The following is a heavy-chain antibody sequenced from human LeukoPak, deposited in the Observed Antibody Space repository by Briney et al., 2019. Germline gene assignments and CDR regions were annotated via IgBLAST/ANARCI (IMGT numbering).Heavy chain of an antibody. CDR1: GFTFDDYA. D-gene: IGHD6-13*01. Sequence: RGGSLRLSCAASGFTFDDYAMHAVRDAPGEGLERVSGISLNSGSIGYADSVKGRFTISRDNAKNSLYLQMNSLRAEDTALYYCATLGRQQLVPPYYYYGMDVWGQGTTVTVSS. J-gene: IGHJ6*02. CDR3: ATLGRQQLVPPYYYYGMDV. V-gene: IGHV3-9*01. CDR2: ISLNSGSI.